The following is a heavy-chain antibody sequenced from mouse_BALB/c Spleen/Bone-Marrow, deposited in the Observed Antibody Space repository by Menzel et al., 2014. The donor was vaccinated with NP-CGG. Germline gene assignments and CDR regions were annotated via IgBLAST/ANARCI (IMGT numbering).Heavy chain of an antibody. V-gene: IGHV1S130*01. D-gene: IGHD2-14*01. CDR2: IHPNTDNT. Sequence: QVQLQQSGSVLVRPGASVKLSCKASGYTFTSSWMHWAKQRPGQGLEWIGEIHPNTDNTNYDEKFKGRATLTVDTSSSTAYVDLISLTSEDSAVYYCARHHRYAYYFDYWGQGTTLTVSS. CDR3: ARHHRYAYYFDY. J-gene: IGHJ2*01. CDR1: GYTFTSSW.